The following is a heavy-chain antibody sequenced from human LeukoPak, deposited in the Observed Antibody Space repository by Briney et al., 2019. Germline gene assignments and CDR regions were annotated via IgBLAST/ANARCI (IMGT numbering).Heavy chain of an antibody. V-gene: IGHV5-51*01. CDR1: GYRFTSYW. D-gene: IGHD2-2*01. CDR3: ASSSLDASHPDYYYYYYMDV. J-gene: IGHJ6*03. Sequence: GASLKISCKGSGYRFTSYWIGWVRQMPGKGLEWMGIIYPGDSDTRYSPSFQGQVTISADKSISTAYLQWSSLKASDTAMYYCASSSLDASHPDYYYYYYMDVWGKGTTVTVSS. CDR2: IYPGDSDT.